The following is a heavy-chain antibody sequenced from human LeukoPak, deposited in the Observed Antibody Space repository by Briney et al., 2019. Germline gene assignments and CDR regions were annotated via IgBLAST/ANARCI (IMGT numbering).Heavy chain of an antibody. CDR2: ISSSSSYI. CDR1: GFTFDDYG. CDR3: ARDQITIFGVVIVGAFDI. J-gene: IGHJ3*02. D-gene: IGHD3-3*01. V-gene: IGHV3-21*01. Sequence: GGSLRLSCAASGFTFDDYGMSWVRQAAGKGLEWVSSISSSSSYIYYADSVKGRFTVSRDNAKNSLYLQMNSLRAEDTAVYYCARDQITIFGVVIVGAFDIWGQGTMVTVSS.